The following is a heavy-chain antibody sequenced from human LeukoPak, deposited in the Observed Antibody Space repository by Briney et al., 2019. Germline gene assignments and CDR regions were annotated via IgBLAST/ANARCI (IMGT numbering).Heavy chain of an antibody. J-gene: IGHJ4*02. CDR2: IRGSGGST. V-gene: IGHV3-23*01. CDR3: ARSRGIAVSDLTH. Sequence: GGSLRLSCAASGFTFSSYAMSWVRQAPGKGLEWVSTIRGSGGSTYYADSVKGRFTISRDNSKNTLYLQMNSLRTEDTAVYYCARSRGIAVSDLTHWGQGTLVTVSS. CDR1: GFTFSSYA. D-gene: IGHD6-19*01.